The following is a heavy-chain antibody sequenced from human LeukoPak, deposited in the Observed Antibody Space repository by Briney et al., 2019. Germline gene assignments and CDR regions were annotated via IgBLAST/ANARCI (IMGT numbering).Heavy chain of an antibody. CDR3: ARDRVGNFDY. CDR2: IDSNARDI. CDR1: GFIFSTYE. D-gene: IGHD1-26*01. J-gene: IGHJ4*02. V-gene: IGHV3-48*03. Sequence: GGSLRLSCAASGFIFSTYEVNWVRQAPGKGLEWVSYIDSNARDIYYADSVKGRFTISRDNAKSSLYLQMISLRAEDTAVYYCARDRVGNFDYWGQGTLVTVSS.